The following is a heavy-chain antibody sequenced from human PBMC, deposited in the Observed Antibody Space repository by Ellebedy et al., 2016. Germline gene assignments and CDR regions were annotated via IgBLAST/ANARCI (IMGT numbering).Heavy chain of an antibody. CDR3: ARDREPTYGDSTAGYYYYGMDV. D-gene: IGHD4-17*01. CDR2: ISSSSSYI. CDR1: GFTFSSYS. J-gene: IGHJ6*02. Sequence: GESLKISCAASGFTFSSYSMNWVRQAPGKGLEWVPSISSSSSYIYYADSVKGRFTISRDNAKNLLYLQMNSLRAEDTAVYYCARDREPTYGDSTAGYYYYGMDVWGQGTTVTVSS. V-gene: IGHV3-21*01.